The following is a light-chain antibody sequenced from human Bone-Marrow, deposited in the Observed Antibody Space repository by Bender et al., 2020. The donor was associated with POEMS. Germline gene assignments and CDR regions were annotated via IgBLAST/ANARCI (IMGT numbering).Light chain of an antibody. V-gene: IGLV2-23*02. J-gene: IGLJ7*01. CDR2: EVT. Sequence: QSALTQPASVSGSPGQSITISCTGTSTDVDTYKFVSWYQHHPGKPPKVIIYEVTKRPSGVSNRFSGSKSGDTASLTISGLQAEDEAEYYCCSYAGGRRAVVFGGGTQVTVL. CDR1: STDVDTYKF. CDR3: CSYAGGRRAVV.